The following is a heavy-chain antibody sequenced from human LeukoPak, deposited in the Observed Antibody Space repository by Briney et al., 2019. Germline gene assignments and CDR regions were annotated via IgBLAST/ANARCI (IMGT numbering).Heavy chain of an antibody. J-gene: IGHJ4*02. D-gene: IGHD6-13*01. CDR1: GYTFTGYY. CDR3: ARDEPYSSSWYIDY. Sequence: ASVKVSCKASGYTFTGYYMHWVRQAPGQRLEWMGWINPNGADTNYAQKFQGRVTMTRDTSISTAYMELSRLGSDDTAVYYCARDEPYSSSWYIDYWGQGTLVTVSS. V-gene: IGHV1-2*02. CDR2: INPNGADT.